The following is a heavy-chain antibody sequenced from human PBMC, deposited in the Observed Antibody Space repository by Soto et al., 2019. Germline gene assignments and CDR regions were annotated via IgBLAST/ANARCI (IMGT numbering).Heavy chain of an antibody. CDR1: GYSFTTYD. D-gene: IGHD2-2*01. CDR2: MNPDSGHT. Sequence: QVQLVQSGVEVKKPGASVRVSCKVSGYSFTTYDIDWVRQATGQGLEWMGWMNPDSGHTGYAQKFQGRVTMTRDTSINTAYMELSSLSSEDTAVYYCARGLYCISPSCDLSYYYFGMDVWGQGTTVTVSS. CDR3: ARGLYCISPSCDLSYYYFGMDV. J-gene: IGHJ6*02. V-gene: IGHV1-8*01.